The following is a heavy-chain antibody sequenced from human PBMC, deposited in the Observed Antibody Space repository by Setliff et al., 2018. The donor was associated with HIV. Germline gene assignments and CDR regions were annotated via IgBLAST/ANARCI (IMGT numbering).Heavy chain of an antibody. CDR2: IGPYNGDT. CDR3: ARYAASGTGWFDP. V-gene: IGHV1-18*01. CDR1: GGTFSSYG. D-gene: IGHD2-8*02. J-gene: IGHJ5*02. Sequence: ASVKVSCKASGGTFSSYGISWLRQAPGQGLEWMGWIGPYNGDTNYAQSFQGRVTMTTDTSTNTAYLGLTSLRSDDTAVYYCARYAASGTGWFDPWGQGTQVTAPQ.